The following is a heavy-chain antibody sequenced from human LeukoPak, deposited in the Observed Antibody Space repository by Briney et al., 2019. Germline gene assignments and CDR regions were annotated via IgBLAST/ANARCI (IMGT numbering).Heavy chain of an antibody. J-gene: IGHJ5*02. D-gene: IGHD3-22*01. Sequence: GGSLRLSCAASGFTFSSYSMNWVRQAPGKGLEWVSSISSSSSYIYYADSVKGRFTISRDNAKNSLYLQMNSLRAEDTAVYYCARDPRGRYYDSSGYYVNWFDPWGQGTLATVSS. CDR2: ISSSSSYI. CDR3: ARDPRGRYYDSSGYYVNWFDP. V-gene: IGHV3-21*01. CDR1: GFTFSSYS.